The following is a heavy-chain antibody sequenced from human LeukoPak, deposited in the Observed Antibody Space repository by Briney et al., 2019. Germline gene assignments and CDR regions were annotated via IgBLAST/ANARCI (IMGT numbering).Heavy chain of an antibody. D-gene: IGHD5-24*01. Sequence: ASVTVSCTASGYTFTSYAMHWVRQAPGQRLEWMGWINAGNGNTKYSQKFQGRVTITRDTSASTAYMELSSLRSEDTAVYYCARDQVFEKWLQSDDAFDIWGQGTMVTVSS. J-gene: IGHJ3*02. CDR2: INAGNGNT. CDR3: ARDQVFEKWLQSDDAFDI. V-gene: IGHV1-3*01. CDR1: GYTFTSYA.